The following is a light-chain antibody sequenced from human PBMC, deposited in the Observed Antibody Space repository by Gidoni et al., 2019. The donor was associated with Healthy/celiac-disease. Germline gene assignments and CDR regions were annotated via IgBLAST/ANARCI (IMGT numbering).Light chain of an antibody. J-gene: IGKJ2*01. V-gene: IGKV1-39*01. CDR1: QSISSY. CDR2: AAS. CDR3: QQSYSTLGT. Sequence: DIQMTQSPSSLSASVGDRVTITCRASQSISSYLNWYQQKPGKAPKLLIYAASSLQSGVPSRFSGSGSGIDFTLTISSLQPEDFATYYCQQSYSTLGTFGQXTKLEIK.